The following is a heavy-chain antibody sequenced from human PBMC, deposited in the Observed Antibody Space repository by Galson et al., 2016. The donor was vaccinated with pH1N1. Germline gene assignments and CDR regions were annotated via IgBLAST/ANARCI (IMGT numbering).Heavy chain of an antibody. V-gene: IGHV3-48*03. CDR1: GFTFSTYE. CDR3: ATDHKWSFDK. D-gene: IGHD1-26*01. J-gene: IGHJ4*02. Sequence: SLRLSCAVAGFTFSTYEMNWVRQAPGKGLEWISYVNGKSDTISYAESVKGRFSISRDNAKNSLYLNMNSLRTEDTAVYYCATDHKWSFDKWGQGILVIVSS. CDR2: VNGKSDTI.